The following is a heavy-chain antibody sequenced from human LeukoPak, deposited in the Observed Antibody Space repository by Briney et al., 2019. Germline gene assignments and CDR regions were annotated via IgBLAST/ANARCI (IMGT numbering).Heavy chain of an antibody. V-gene: IGHV3-30*18. CDR3: AEGGEFGGRYQLLYNWFDP. Sequence: GGSLRLSCAASGFTFSSYGMHWVRQAPGRGLEWVAVISYDGSNKYYADSVKGRFTISRDNSKNTLYLQMNSLRAEDTAVYYCAEGGEFGGRYQLLYNWFDPWGQGTLVTVSS. D-gene: IGHD2-2*01. CDR2: ISYDGSNK. CDR1: GFTFSSYG. J-gene: IGHJ5*02.